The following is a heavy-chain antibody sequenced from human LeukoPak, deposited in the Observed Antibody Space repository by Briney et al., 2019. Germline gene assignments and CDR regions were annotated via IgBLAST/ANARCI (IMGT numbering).Heavy chain of an antibody. CDR3: ARARFGYNRGPFDY. D-gene: IGHD5-24*01. V-gene: IGHV3-30-3*01. Sequence: PGRSLRLSCAASGFTFSNYAMHWVRQAPGKGLEWVAFLSYDGSNKHYADPVQGRFTISRDNSKNTLYLQMNSLRPEDTAVYYCARARFGYNRGPFDYWGQGTLVTVSS. J-gene: IGHJ4*02. CDR2: LSYDGSNK. CDR1: GFTFSNYA.